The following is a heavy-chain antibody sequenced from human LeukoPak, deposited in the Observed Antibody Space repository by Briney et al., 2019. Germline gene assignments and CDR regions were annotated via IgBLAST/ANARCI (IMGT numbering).Heavy chain of an antibody. CDR1: GFTFSSYS. CDR3: ARVTYCGGDCYLPDFDY. D-gene: IGHD2-21*01. V-gene: IGHV3-21*01. Sequence: GGSLRLSCAASGFTFSSYSMNWVRQAPGKGLEWVSSISSSSSYIYYADSVKGRFTISRDNAKNSLYLQMNSLRAEDTAVYYCARVTYCGGDCYLPDFDYWGQGTLVTVSS. CDR2: ISSSSSYI. J-gene: IGHJ4*02.